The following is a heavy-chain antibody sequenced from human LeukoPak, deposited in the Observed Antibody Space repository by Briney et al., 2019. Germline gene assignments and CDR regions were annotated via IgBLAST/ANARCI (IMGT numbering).Heavy chain of an antibody. CDR1: GYTFTGYF. CDR2: INPNSGAT. J-gene: IGHJ4*02. D-gene: IGHD3-9*01. V-gene: IGHV1-2*02. CDR3: ARVSLPGYFSLNLDY. Sequence: ASVTVSCKASGYTFTGYFTHWVRQAPGQGVEWMGWINPNSGATNYAQKFQGRVTMTRDTSITTAYMELSTLTADDTAVYYCARVSLPGYFSLNLDYWGQGTLLTVTS.